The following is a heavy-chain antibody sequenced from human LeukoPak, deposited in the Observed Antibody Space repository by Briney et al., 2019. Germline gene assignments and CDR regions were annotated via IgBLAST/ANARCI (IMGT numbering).Heavy chain of an antibody. CDR1: GYTFTSYD. D-gene: IGHD6-6*01. Sequence: PGASVKVSCKASGYTFTSYDINWVRQATEQGLEWMGWMNPNSGNTGYAQKFQGRVTMTRNTSISTAYMELSSLRSEDTAVYYCARGIAARPDYYYYMDVWGKGTTVTVSS. CDR2: MNPNSGNT. J-gene: IGHJ6*03. V-gene: IGHV1-8*01. CDR3: ARGIAARPDYYYYMDV.